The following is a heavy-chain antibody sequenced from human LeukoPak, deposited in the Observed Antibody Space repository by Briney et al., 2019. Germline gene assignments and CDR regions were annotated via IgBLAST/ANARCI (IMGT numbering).Heavy chain of an antibody. CDR2: IGSSGFTI. CDR1: GFTSSTYE. Sequence: GGTLSLSCAVSGFTSSTYEMNCVRQAPGPGLGWFSYIGSSGFTISSAASVKGRFTISRDNAKDLMCLQMNRLRAEATAVYYCARGRWGSAWGQGTLVTVSS. D-gene: IGHD3-10*01. J-gene: IGHJ5*02. V-gene: IGHV3-48*03. CDR3: ARGRWGSA.